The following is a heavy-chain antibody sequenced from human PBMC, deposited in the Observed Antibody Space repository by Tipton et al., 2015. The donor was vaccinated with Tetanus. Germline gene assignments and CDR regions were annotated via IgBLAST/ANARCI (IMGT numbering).Heavy chain of an antibody. J-gene: IGHJ3*01. D-gene: IGHD4-17*01. CDR2: IYYSGSS. CDR3: ARPSTTVTPRAFDV. Sequence: LRLSCNVSGASMGSSSYYWDWIRQPPGKGLEWIGSIYYSGSSYYNPSLESRVTISLDTSKNRFSLKLTSVTAADAAVYYCARPSTTVTPRAFDVWGQGTMVTVSS. V-gene: IGHV4-39*01. CDR1: GASMGSSSYY.